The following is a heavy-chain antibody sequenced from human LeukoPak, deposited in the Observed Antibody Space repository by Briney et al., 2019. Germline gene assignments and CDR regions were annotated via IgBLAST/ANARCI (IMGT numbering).Heavy chain of an antibody. CDR2: TSSDLNVK. CDR1: GFTFRNYV. CDR3: AREGYYGSGSPPSLYFDY. V-gene: IGHV3-30-3*01. J-gene: IGHJ4*02. D-gene: IGHD3-10*01. Sequence: GGSLRLSCAASGFTFRNYVIHWVRQSPGKGLEWVAVTSSDLNVKLYADSVKGRFTIPRDNSRSTLYLQMNSLRPEDTAIYYCAREGYYGSGSPPSLYFDYWGQGTLVTVSS.